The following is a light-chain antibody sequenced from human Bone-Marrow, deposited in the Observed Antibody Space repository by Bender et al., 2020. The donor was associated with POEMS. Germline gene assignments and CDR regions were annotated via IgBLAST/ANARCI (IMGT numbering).Light chain of an antibody. V-gene: IGLV1-44*01. CDR1: NSNIGTNA. CDR2: SDN. J-gene: IGLJ3*02. Sequence: QSVLTQPPSASGTPGQRVTISCSGSNSNIGTNAVNWYQQFPGTAPKLLIYSDNQRPSGVPDRFYAFKFGTSASLAISGLQSENEADYYCAARDAGLSGGVFGGGTKLSVL. CDR3: AARDAGLSGGV.